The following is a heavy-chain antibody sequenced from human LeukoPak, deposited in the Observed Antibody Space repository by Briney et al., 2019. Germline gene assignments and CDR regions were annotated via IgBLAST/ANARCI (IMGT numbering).Heavy chain of an antibody. CDR3: AKPSGSGVDY. D-gene: IGHD1-26*01. J-gene: IGHJ4*01. CDR1: GFTVSSNY. Sequence: GGSLRLSCAASGFTVSSNYMSWVRQAPGKGLEWVAFIRYDGSHEYYADSVKGRFTISRDNSKNTLYLQMNSVRSEDTALYYCAKPSGSGVDYWGQGTRVTVSS. V-gene: IGHV3-30*02. CDR2: IRYDGSHE.